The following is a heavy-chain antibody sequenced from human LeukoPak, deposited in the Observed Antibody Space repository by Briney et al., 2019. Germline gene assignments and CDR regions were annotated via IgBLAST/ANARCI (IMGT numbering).Heavy chain of an antibody. CDR2: IYHSGST. V-gene: IGHV4-34*01. CDR1: GGSFSGYY. J-gene: IGHJ6*02. CDR3: ARDLRAAAGPYYYYYGMDV. Sequence: SETLSLTCAVYGGSFSGYYWSWIRQPPGKGLEWIGEIYHSGSTNYNPSLKSRVTISVDKSKNQFSLKLSSVTAADTAVYYCARDLRAAAGPYYYYYGMDVWGQGTTVTVSS. D-gene: IGHD6-13*01.